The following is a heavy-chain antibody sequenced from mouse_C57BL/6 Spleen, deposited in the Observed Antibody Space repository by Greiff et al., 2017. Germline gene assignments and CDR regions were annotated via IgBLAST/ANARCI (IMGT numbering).Heavy chain of an antibody. CDR1: GYTFTDYY. J-gene: IGHJ1*03. CDR2: IYPGSGNT. V-gene: IGHV1-76*01. D-gene: IGHD2-4*01. Sequence: VQLQQSGAELVRPGASVKLSCKASGYTFTDYYINWVKQRPGQGLEWIARIYPGSGNTYYNEKFKGKATLTAEKSSSTAYMQLSSLTSEYSAVYFCARNYDYDGYFDVWGTGTTVTVSS. CDR3: ARNYDYDGYFDV.